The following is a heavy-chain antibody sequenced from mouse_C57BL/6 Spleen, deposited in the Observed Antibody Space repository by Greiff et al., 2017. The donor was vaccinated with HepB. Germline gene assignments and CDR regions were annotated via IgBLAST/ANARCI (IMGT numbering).Heavy chain of an antibody. D-gene: IGHD2-3*01. J-gene: IGHJ3*01. CDR3: ARSVIYDGPAWFAY. Sequence: QVQLQQSGAELARPGASVKLSCKASGYTFTSYGISWVKQRTGQGLEWIGEIYPRSGNTYYNEKFKGKATLTADKSSSTAYMELRSLTSEDFAVYFCARSVIYDGPAWFAYWGQGTLVTVSA. V-gene: IGHV1-81*01. CDR1: GYTFTSYG. CDR2: IYPRSGNT.